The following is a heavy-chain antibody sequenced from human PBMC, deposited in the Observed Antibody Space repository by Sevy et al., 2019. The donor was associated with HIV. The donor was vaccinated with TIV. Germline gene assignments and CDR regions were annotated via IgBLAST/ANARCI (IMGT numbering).Heavy chain of an antibody. CDR1: GFTFSNAW. D-gene: IGHD1-26*01. CDR2: IKSKTDGGTT. J-gene: IGHJ3*02. Sequence: GGSLRLSCAASGFTFSNAWMSWVRQAPGKGLEWVGRIKSKTDGGTTDYAAPVKGRFTISRDDSKNTLYLQMNSLKTEEKAGYYCPQVKGGSSWSRTFDIWGQGKMVTVS. V-gene: IGHV3-15*01. CDR3: PQVKGGSSWSRTFDI.